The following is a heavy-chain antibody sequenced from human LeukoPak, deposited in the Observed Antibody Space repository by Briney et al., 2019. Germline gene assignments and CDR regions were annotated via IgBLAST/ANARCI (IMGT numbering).Heavy chain of an antibody. CDR3: ATNGYCSNGVCETGFEN. D-gene: IGHD2-8*01. V-gene: IGHV3-48*03. CDR2: ISTSGDSL. CDR1: GFTFSNYA. J-gene: IGHJ4*02. Sequence: GGSLRLSCAASGFTFSNYAMNWVRQAPGKGLEWLSYISTSGDSLYYAGSVKGRFTISRDNAQNSLYLQMNSLRGEDTAVYYCATNGYCSNGVCETGFENWGQGTLVTVSS.